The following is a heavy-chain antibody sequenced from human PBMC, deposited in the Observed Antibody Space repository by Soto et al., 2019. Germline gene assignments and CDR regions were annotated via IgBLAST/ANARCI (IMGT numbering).Heavy chain of an antibody. CDR2: MNTNSGNT. J-gene: IGHJ6*03. Sequence: ASVKVSCKASGYTFTSYDINWVRQATGQGLEWMGWMNTNSGNTGYAQKFQGRVTMTRNTSISTAYMELSSLRFEDTAVYYCARGVTMVRGVITQRYYYYYYMDVWGKGTTVTVSS. CDR1: GYTFTSYD. V-gene: IGHV1-8*01. D-gene: IGHD3-10*01. CDR3: ARGVTMVRGVITQRYYYYYYMDV.